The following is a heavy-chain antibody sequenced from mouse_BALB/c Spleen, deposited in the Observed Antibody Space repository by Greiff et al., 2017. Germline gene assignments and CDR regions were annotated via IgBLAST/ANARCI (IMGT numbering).Heavy chain of an antibody. J-gene: IGHJ2*01. Sequence: DVQLVESGGGLVKPGGSLKLSCAASGFTFSSYAMSWVRQTPEKRLEWVASISSGGSTYYPDSVKGRLTISRDNARNILYLQMSSLRSEDTAMYYCARGPCYYGSSPFDDWGQGTTLTVSS. CDR3: ARGPCYYGSSPFDD. CDR1: GFTFSSYA. D-gene: IGHD1-1*01. CDR2: ISSGGST. V-gene: IGHV5-6-5*01.